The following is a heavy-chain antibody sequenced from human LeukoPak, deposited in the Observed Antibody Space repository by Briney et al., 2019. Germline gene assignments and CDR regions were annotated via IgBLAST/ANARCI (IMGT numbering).Heavy chain of an antibody. D-gene: IGHD6-19*01. CDR3: ARDQGIAVAGTLD. J-gene: IGHJ4*02. V-gene: IGHV4-34*01. Sequence: KPSETLSLTCAVYGGSFSGYYWSWIRQPPGKGLEWIGEINHSGSTNYNPSLKSRVTISVDTSKNQFSLKLSSVTAADTAVYYCARDQGIAVAGTLDWGQGTLVTVSS. CDR2: INHSGST. CDR1: GGSFSGYY.